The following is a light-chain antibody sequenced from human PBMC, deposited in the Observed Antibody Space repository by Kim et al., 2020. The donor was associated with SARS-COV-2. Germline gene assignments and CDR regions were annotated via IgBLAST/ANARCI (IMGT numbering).Light chain of an antibody. CDR3: CSFIGTSTYV. V-gene: IGLV2-14*03. J-gene: IGLJ1*01. CDR1: SSDVGGYNY. Sequence: QSALTQPASVSGSPGQSITISCTGTSSDVGGYNYVSWYQQHPGEVPKLMIYDVTKRPSGVSNRFSGSKSGNTASLTISGLQTEDEADYYCCSFIGTSTYVFGTGTKVTVL. CDR2: DVT.